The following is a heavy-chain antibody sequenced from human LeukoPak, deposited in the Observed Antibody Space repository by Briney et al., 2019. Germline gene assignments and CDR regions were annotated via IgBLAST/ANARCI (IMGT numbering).Heavy chain of an antibody. CDR3: ASGIAVAGSYFDY. CDR1: GFTFSSYA. D-gene: IGHD6-19*01. J-gene: IGHJ4*02. CDR2: ISYDGSNK. Sequence: GGSLRLSCAASGFTFSSYAMHWVRQAPGKRLEWVAVISYDGSNKYYADSVKGRFTISRDNSKNTLYLQMNSLRAEDTAVYYCASGIAVAGSYFDYWGQGTLVTVSS. V-gene: IGHV3-30*04.